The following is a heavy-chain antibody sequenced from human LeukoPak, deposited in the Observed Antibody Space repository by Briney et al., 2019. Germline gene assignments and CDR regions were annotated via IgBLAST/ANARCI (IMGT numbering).Heavy chain of an antibody. CDR3: AREARRFLEWFGFDP. CDR1: GFTFSDYY. J-gene: IGHJ5*02. Sequence: GGSLRPSCAASGFTFSDYYMSWIRQAPGKGLEWVSYISSSGSTIYYADSVKGRFTISRDNAKNSLYLQMNSLRAEDTAAYYCAREARRFLEWFGFDPWGQGTLVTVSS. V-gene: IGHV3-11*01. CDR2: ISSSGSTI. D-gene: IGHD3-3*01.